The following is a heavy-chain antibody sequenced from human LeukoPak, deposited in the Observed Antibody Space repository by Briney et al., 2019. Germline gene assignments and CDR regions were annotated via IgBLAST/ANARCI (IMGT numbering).Heavy chain of an antibody. J-gene: IGHJ5*02. CDR1: GDSVSSNSVT. CDR3: TRRLTQYDCFDP. Sequence: SQTLSLTCAISGDSVSSNSVTWNWIRQSPSRGLEWLGRTYYRSTWYNDYAVSVRGRITVNPDTSKNQFSLHLNSVTPEDTAVYYCTRRLTQYDCFDPWGQGILVTVSS. CDR2: TYYRSTWYN. V-gene: IGHV6-1*01. D-gene: IGHD2-2*01.